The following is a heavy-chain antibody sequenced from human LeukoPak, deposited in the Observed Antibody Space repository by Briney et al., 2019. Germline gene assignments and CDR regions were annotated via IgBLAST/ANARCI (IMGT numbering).Heavy chain of an antibody. V-gene: IGHV4-59*08. CDR2: IYYSGST. J-gene: IGHJ4*02. CDR3: AISIIATRSKFDY. Sequence: PSETLSLTCTVSGGSISSYYWSWIREPPGKGLEWIGFIYYSGSTNYNPSLKSRVTISVDTSKNQFSLKLSSVTAADTAVYYCAISIIATRSKFDYWGQGNLVTVSS. D-gene: IGHD1/OR15-1a*01. CDR1: GGSISSYY.